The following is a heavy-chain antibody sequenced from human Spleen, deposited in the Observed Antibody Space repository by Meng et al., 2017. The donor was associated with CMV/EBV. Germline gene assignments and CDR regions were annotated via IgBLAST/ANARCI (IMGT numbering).Heavy chain of an antibody. V-gene: IGHV4-59*12. D-gene: IGHD5-18*01. CDR1: GGSFSGYY. CDR3: ARRIQLWLRSYYYYGMDV. CDR2: ISYSGSI. J-gene: IGHJ6*02. Sequence: SQTLSLTCAVYGGSFSGYYWSWIRQPPGKGLEWIGYISYSGSINYNPSLKSRGTITVDTSKNQLSLKLSSVTAADTAVYYCARRIQLWLRSYYYYGMDVWGQGTTVTVSS.